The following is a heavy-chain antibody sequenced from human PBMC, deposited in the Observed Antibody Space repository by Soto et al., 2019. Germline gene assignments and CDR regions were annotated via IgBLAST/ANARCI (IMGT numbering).Heavy chain of an antibody. V-gene: IGHV3-7*03. J-gene: IGHJ6*02. CDR2: IKQDGSED. D-gene: IGHD2-8*02. Sequence: VGSLRLSCAGSGFTFNKYWMSWVRQAPGRGLEWVANIKQDGSEDYYVDSVKGRFTISRDNAKNSLYLQMNSLRAEETAVYFCAILGVVQEAPKGMDVWGQGTTVTV. CDR1: GFTFNKYW. CDR3: AILGVVQEAPKGMDV.